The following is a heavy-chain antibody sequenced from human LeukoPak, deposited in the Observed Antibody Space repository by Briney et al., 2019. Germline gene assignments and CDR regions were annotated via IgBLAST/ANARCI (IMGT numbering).Heavy chain of an antibody. J-gene: IGHJ6*02. Sequence: PGGSLRLSCTASGFTFGDYAMSWVRQAPGKGLEWVGFIRSKAYGGTTEYAASVKGRFTISRDDSKSIAYLQMNSLKTEDTAVYYCTSGLAVAGTGYYYGTDVWGQGTTVTVSS. CDR1: GFTFGDYA. CDR3: TSGLAVAGTGYYYGTDV. CDR2: IRSKAYGGTT. V-gene: IGHV3-49*04. D-gene: IGHD6-19*01.